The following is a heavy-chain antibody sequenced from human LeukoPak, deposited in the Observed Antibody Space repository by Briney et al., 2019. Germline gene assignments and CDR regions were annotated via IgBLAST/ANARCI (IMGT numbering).Heavy chain of an antibody. CDR3: AKMEEHPLPKYYMDV. V-gene: IGHV3-23*01. Sequence: GVSLRLFCAASGFTFSGFAMSWVRRTPGKGLEGVSGISGSGDNTLYAASVKGRFTISRDNSKNTLYLEMNSLRAEDTAIYYCAKMEEHPLPKYYMDVWGQGTTVTVSS. CDR1: GFTFSGFA. D-gene: IGHD2/OR15-2a*01. J-gene: IGHJ6*01. CDR2: ISGSGDNT.